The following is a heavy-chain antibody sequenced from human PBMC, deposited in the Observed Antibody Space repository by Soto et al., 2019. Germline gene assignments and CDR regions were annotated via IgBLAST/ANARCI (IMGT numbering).Heavy chain of an antibody. V-gene: IGHV3-30-3*01. CDR3: ARDTRRFYIVADY. D-gene: IGHD5-12*01. CDR2: ISYDGSDK. Sequence: QVQLVESGGGVVQPGRSLRLSCAASGFTFSSYAMHWVRQAPGKGLEWVAVISYDGSDKYYADSVKGRFTTSRDNSKNMLYLQMNSLRAEDSAVYFCARDTRRFYIVADYWGQGTLVTVSS. J-gene: IGHJ4*02. CDR1: GFTFSSYA.